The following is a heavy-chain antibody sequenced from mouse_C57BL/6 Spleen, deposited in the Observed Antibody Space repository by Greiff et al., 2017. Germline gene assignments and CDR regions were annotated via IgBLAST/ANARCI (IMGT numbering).Heavy chain of an antibody. CDR1: GFTFSDYG. CDR3: ARPRDYDGAWFAY. V-gene: IGHV5-17*01. Sequence: VESGGGLVKPGGSLKLSCAASGFTFSDYGMHWVRQAPEKGLEWVAYISSGSSTIYYADTVKGRFTISRDNAKNTLFLQMTSLRSEDTAMYYCARPRDYDGAWFAYWGQGTLVTVSA. D-gene: IGHD2-4*01. CDR2: ISSGSSTI. J-gene: IGHJ3*01.